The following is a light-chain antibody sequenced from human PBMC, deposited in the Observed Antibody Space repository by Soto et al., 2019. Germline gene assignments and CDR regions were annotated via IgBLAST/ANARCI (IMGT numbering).Light chain of an antibody. Sequence: DIQMTQFPSTLSASVGDRVTITCRASQSISSWLAWYQQKPGKAPNLLIYKASSLKSGVPSRFSGSGSGTEFTLTISSLQADDFATYYCQQYNRYSWTFGQGTKVEIK. CDR1: QSISSW. V-gene: IGKV1-5*03. CDR3: QQYNRYSWT. J-gene: IGKJ1*01. CDR2: KAS.